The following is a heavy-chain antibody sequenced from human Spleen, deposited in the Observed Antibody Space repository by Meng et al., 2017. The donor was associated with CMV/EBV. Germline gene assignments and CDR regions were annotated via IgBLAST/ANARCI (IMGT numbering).Heavy chain of an antibody. CDR1: GGSVSSGSYY. CDR3: ARGRRDLLEWLIRINWFDP. Sequence: SETLSLTCTVSGGSVSSGSYYWSWIRQPPGKGLEWIGYIYYSGSTNYNPSLKSRVTISADTSKKHFSLNLTSVTAADTAVYYCARGRRDLLEWLIRINWFDPWGQGTRVTVSS. J-gene: IGHJ5*02. D-gene: IGHD6-19*01. V-gene: IGHV4-61*03. CDR2: IYYSGST.